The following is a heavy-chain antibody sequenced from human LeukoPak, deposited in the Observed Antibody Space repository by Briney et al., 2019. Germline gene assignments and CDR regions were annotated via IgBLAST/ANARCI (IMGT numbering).Heavy chain of an antibody. V-gene: IGHV4-39*01. CDR1: GGSISSSSYY. Sequence: SETLSLTXTVSGGSISSSSYYWGWIRQPPGKGLEWIGSIYYSGSTYYNPSLKSRVTISVDTSKNQFSLKLSSVTAADTAVYSCAHRGKWYYYDGSGLFDYWAREPWSPSPQ. J-gene: IGHJ4*02. D-gene: IGHD3-22*01. CDR3: AHRGKWYYYDGSGLFDY. CDR2: IYYSGST.